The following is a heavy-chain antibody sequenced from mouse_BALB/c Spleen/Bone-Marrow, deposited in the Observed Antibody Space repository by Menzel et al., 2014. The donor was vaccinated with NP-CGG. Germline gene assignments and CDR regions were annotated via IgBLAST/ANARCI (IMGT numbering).Heavy chain of an antibody. Sequence: QVQLQQSGAELARPGASVKLSCKASGYTFTDYYINWVRRRTGQGLEWIGEIYPGNGNTYYNEKFKGKATLTADKSSSTAYMQLSSLTSEDSAVYFCARGGYYRYEGFACWGQGTLVTVSA. CDR3: ARGGYYRYEGFAC. V-gene: IGHV1-81*01. J-gene: IGHJ3*01. D-gene: IGHD2-14*01. CDR2: IYPGNGNT. CDR1: GYTFTDYY.